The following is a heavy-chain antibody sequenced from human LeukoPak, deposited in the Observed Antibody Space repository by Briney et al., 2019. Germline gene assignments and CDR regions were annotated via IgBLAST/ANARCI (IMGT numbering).Heavy chain of an antibody. V-gene: IGHV4-34*01. CDR3: ARAPLYYFDY. CDR1: GGSFSGYY. Sequence: SETLSLTCAVYGGSFSGYYWSWIRQPPGKGLEWIGEINHSGSTNYNPSLKSRVTISVGTSKNQFSLKLSSVTAADTAVYYCARAPLYYFDYWGQGTLVTVSS. CDR2: INHSGST. J-gene: IGHJ4*02.